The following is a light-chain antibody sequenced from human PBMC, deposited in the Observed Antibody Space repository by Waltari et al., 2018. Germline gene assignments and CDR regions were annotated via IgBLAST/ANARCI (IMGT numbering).Light chain of an antibody. V-gene: IGLV2-14*01. J-gene: IGLJ1*01. CDR1: GSDVGAYNY. CDR2: GVN. CDR3: SSYTSNGTLV. Sequence: QSALTQPASVSGSPGQSITISCIGTGSDVGAYNYVSWHQQLPGKAPKVMIYGVNNRPSGVASPFSGSKSGNTASLIISRLQADDEADYYCSSYTSNGTLVFGTGTKVTVV.